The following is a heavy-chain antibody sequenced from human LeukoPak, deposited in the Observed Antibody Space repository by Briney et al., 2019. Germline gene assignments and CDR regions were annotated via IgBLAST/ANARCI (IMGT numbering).Heavy chain of an antibody. J-gene: IGHJ4*02. V-gene: IGHV3-48*02. Sequence: GGSLRLSCAASGFTFSIYSMNWVRQAPGKGLEWVSYIGGTHSNIYYADSVKGRFTISRDDAKNSLYLQMNSLRDEDTAVYYCARDRDYAFDSWGQGTLSPSRQ. D-gene: IGHD4-17*01. CDR1: GFTFSIYS. CDR3: ARDRDYAFDS. CDR2: IGGTHSNI.